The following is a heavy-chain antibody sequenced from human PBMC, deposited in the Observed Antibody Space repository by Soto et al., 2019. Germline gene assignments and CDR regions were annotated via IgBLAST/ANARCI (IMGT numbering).Heavy chain of an antibody. CDR3: AGDISGHVYYFDD. CDR1: GGSTRSYY. Sequence: SETPSLTCTVSGGSTRSYYWSLIRQPPGKGLEWIGYIYYSGSTNYNPSLKSRVTISVDMSKNQFSLKLSSVTAADTAVYYCAGDISGHVYYFDDWGQGTLVTVSS. J-gene: IGHJ4*02. V-gene: IGHV4-59*01. CDR2: IYYSGST.